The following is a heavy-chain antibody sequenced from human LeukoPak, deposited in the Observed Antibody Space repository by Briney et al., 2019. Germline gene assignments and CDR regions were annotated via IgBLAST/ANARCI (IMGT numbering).Heavy chain of an antibody. J-gene: IGHJ3*02. CDR2: IYYSGST. CDR3: ARGIVGVFGAFDI. Sequence: SETLSLTSTLPVGSIISYYWSSIRHPPEKGLEWIGYIYYSGSTNYNRSLKSRVTISVDTSKNQFSLKLSSVTAEDTAVYYCARGIVGVFGAFDIWGQGTMVTVSS. D-gene: IGHD1-26*01. CDR1: VGSIISYY. V-gene: IGHV4-59*01.